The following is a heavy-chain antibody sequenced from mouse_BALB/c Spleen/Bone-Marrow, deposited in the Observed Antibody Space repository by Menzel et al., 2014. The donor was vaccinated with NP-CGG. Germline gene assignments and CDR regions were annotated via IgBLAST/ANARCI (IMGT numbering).Heavy chain of an antibody. CDR2: IWSGGST. Sequence: VKLQESGPGLVQPSQSLSITCTVSVFSLTSYGVHWVRQSPGKGLEWLGVIWSGGSTDYNAAFKSRLSISKDNSKSQVFFKMNSLQPNDTAIYYCARMDRSSYAMDYWGQGTSVTVSS. CDR3: ARMDRSSYAMDY. D-gene: IGHD2-14*01. CDR1: VFSLTSYG. J-gene: IGHJ4*01. V-gene: IGHV2-2*02.